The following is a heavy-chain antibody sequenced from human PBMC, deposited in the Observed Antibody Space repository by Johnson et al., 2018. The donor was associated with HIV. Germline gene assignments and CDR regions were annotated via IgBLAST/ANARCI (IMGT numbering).Heavy chain of an antibody. CDR2: ISSNGGST. V-gene: IGHV3-64*01. J-gene: IGHJ3*02. D-gene: IGHD2-21*02. CDR3: AKDHIVVVTAKDAFDI. Sequence: WVRQAPGKGLESVSAISSNGGSTYYANSVKGRFTISRDNSKNTLYLQMGSLRAEDTAVYYCAKDHIVVVTAKDAFDIWGQGTMVTVSS.